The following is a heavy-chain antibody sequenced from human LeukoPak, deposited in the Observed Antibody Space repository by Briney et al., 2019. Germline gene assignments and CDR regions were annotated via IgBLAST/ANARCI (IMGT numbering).Heavy chain of an antibody. CDR2: IYHSGST. CDR3: ARASRFGEFPHDY. Sequence: SETPSLTCAVSGGSISSSNWWSWVRQPPGKGLEWIGEIYHSGSTNYNPSLKSRVTISVDTSKNQFSLKLSSVTAADTAVYYCARASRFGEFPHDYWGQGTLVTVSS. V-gene: IGHV4-4*02. J-gene: IGHJ4*02. CDR1: GGSISSSNW. D-gene: IGHD3-10*01.